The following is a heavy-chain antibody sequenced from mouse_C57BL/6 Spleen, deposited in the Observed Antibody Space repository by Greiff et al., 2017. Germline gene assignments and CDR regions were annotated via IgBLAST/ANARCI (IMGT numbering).Heavy chain of an antibody. V-gene: IGHV7-3*01. CDR2: IRNKANGYTT. D-gene: IGHD1-1*01. J-gene: IGHJ1*03. Sequence: DVTLVESGGGLVQPGGSLSLSCAASGFTFTDYYMSWVRQPPGKALEWLGFIRNKANGYTTEYSASVKGRFTISRDNSQSILYLQMNALRAEDSATYYCTRSHGRSSRYFDVWGTGTTVTVSS. CDR1: GFTFTDYY. CDR3: TRSHGRSSRYFDV.